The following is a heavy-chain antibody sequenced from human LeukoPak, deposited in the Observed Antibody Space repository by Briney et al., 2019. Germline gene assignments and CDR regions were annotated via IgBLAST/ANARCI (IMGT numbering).Heavy chain of an antibody. CDR1: GGSFSGYY. Sequence: SETLSLTCAVYGGSFSGYYWSWIRQPPGKGLEWIGEINHSGSTNYNPSLKSRVTISVDTSKNQFSLKLSSVTAADTAVYYCARGQRYYGSGSYQANVRFDYWGQGTLVTVSS. CDR2: INHSGST. D-gene: IGHD3-10*01. J-gene: IGHJ4*02. V-gene: IGHV4-34*01. CDR3: ARGQRYYGSGSYQANVRFDY.